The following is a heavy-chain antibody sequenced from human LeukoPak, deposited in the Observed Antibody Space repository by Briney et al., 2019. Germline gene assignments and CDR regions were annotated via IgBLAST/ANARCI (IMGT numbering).Heavy chain of an antibody. Sequence: SETLSLTCAVYGGSFSGYYWSWIRQPPGKGLEWIGEINHSGSTNYNPSLKSRVTISVDTSKNQFSLQLNSVTPEDTAVYYCAYAVAGPFDYWGQGTLVTVSS. D-gene: IGHD6-19*01. CDR2: INHSGST. J-gene: IGHJ4*02. V-gene: IGHV4-34*01. CDR1: GGSFSGYY. CDR3: AYAVAGPFDY.